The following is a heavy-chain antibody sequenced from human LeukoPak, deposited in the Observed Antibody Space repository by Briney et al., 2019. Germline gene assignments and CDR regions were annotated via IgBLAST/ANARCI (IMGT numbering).Heavy chain of an antibody. CDR2: VSGDGDGT. Sequence: GGSLRLSCAASGFTFTNYAMNWVRQAPGRGLEWLSGVSGDGDGTYYADSVKGRFTISRDNSKNTLYLQMNSLRGEDTAVYYCAKARGFIAVAGTGGYFDYWGQGTLVTVSS. J-gene: IGHJ4*02. CDR3: AKARGFIAVAGTGGYFDY. V-gene: IGHV3-23*01. CDR1: GFTFTNYA. D-gene: IGHD6-19*01.